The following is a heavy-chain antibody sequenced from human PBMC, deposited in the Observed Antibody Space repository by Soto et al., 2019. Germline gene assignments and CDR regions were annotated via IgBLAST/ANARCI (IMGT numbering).Heavy chain of an antibody. CDR1: GYTFTSYG. J-gene: IGHJ5*02. Sequence: ASVKVSCTASGYTFTSYGISWVRQAPGQGLEWMGWISAYNGNTNYAQKLQGRVTMTTDTSTSTAYMELRSLRSDDTAVYYCARETSGWAASWFDPWGQGTLVTSPQ. CDR3: ARETSGWAASWFDP. D-gene: IGHD6-19*01. V-gene: IGHV1-18*01. CDR2: ISAYNGNT.